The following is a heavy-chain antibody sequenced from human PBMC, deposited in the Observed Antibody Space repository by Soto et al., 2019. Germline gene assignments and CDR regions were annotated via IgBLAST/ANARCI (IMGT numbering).Heavy chain of an antibody. CDR2: MNPNSGNT. V-gene: IGHV1-8*01. J-gene: IGHJ4*02. Sequence: ASVKVSCKASGYTFTSYDINWVRQATGQGLEWMGWMNPNSGNTGYAQKFQGRVTMTRNTSISTAYMELSSLRSEDTAVYYCARSIVDTGSYYFDYWGQGTLVTVSS. CDR1: GYTFTSYD. D-gene: IGHD3-22*01. CDR3: ARSIVDTGSYYFDY.